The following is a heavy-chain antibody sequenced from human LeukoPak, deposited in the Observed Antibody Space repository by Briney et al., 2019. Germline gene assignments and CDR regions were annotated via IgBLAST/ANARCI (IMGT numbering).Heavy chain of an antibody. J-gene: IGHJ4*02. V-gene: IGHV4-59*08. CDR2: IYYSGST. D-gene: IGHD4-17*01. Sequence: SSETLSLTCTVSGGSIGSYYWSWIRQPPGKGLEWVGYIYYSGSTNYNPSLKSRVTISVDTSKNQFSLKLSSVTAADTAVYYCARQATVTTFDYWGQGTLVTVSS. CDR1: GGSIGSYY. CDR3: ARQATVTTFDY.